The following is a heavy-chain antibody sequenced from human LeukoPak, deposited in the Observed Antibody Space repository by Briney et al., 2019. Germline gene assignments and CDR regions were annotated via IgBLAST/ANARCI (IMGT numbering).Heavy chain of an antibody. CDR2: IKEDGSEK. J-gene: IGHJ4*02. CDR1: GYTLTELS. V-gene: IGHV3-7*05. Sequence: GASVKVSCKVSGYTLTELSMHWVRQAPGKGLEWVANIKEDGSEKYYVDSVKGRFTISRDNAKNSLCLQMNSLRAEDTAIYYCVRSGGYWGQGTLVTVSS. CDR3: VRSGGY. D-gene: IGHD1-26*01.